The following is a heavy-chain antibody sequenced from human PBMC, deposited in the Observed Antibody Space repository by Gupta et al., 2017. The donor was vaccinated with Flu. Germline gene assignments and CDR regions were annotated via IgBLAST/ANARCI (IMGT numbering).Heavy chain of an antibody. CDR1: GFTFSNAW. CDR3: TTSHAITMVRGVIYYYYGMDV. CDR2: IKSKTDGGTT. V-gene: IGHV3-15*01. J-gene: IGHJ6*02. D-gene: IGHD3-10*01. Sequence: EVQLVESGGGLVKPGGSLRLSCAASGFTFSNAWMSWVRQAPGKGLEWVGRIKSKTDGGTTDYAAPVKGRLTISRDDSKNTLYLQMNSLKTEDTAVYYCTTSHAITMVRGVIYYYYGMDVWGQGTTVTVSS.